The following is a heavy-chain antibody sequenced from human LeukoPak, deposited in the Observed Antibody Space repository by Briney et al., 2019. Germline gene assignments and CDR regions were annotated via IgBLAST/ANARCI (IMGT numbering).Heavy chain of an antibody. CDR3: ARGLVVPAAIHYYYYGMDV. Sequence: PGGSLRLSCAASGFTFSTYCMHWVRQAPGKGPMWVSRICPDGTVTNYADSVKARFTISRDNSKNTLYLQMNSLRAEDTAVYYCARGLVVPAAIHYYYYGMDVWGQGATVTVSS. CDR1: GFTFSTYC. D-gene: IGHD2-2*01. CDR2: ICPDGTVT. J-gene: IGHJ6*02. V-gene: IGHV3-74*01.